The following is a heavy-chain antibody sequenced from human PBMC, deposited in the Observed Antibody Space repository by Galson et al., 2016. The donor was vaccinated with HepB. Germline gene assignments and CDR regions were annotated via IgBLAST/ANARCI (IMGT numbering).Heavy chain of an antibody. CDR2: IRSNAYGATT. CDR1: GFSFGDYA. Sequence: SLRLSCATSGFSFGDYAMSWVRQAPGKGLEWLGFIRSNAYGATTKYAASVKGRFTISRDDSKSIAYLQMDSLKTEDTAVYYCTREHLWSPVSSFDYWGQGTLVPVSS. V-gene: IGHV3-49*04. J-gene: IGHJ4*02. D-gene: IGHD5-18*01. CDR3: TREHLWSPVSSFDY.